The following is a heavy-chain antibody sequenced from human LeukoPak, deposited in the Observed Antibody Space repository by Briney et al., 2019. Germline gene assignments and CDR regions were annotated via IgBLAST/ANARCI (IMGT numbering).Heavy chain of an antibody. CDR1: GFTFSTYA. CDR3: ARERGYYDSSGYYDGGFDY. J-gene: IGHJ4*02. Sequence: GGSLRLSCAASGFTFSTYAMHWVRQAPGKGLEWVAVISYDGSNKYYADSVKGRFTIPRDNSKNTLYLQMNSLRAEDTAVYYCARERGYYDSSGYYDGGFDYWGQGTLVTVSS. V-gene: IGHV3-30*04. CDR2: ISYDGSNK. D-gene: IGHD3-22*01.